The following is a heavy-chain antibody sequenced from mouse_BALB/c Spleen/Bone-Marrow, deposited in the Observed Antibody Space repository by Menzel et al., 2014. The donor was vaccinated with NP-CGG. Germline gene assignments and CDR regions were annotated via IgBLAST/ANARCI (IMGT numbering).Heavy chain of an antibody. V-gene: IGHV1-14*01. J-gene: IGHJ3*01. D-gene: IGHD2-2*01. CDR3: ARVYYGYDGTSSWFAY. CDR1: GYTFTNYV. Sequence: VQLQQPGPELVKPGASVKMSCKASGYTFTNYVMHWVKQKPGQGLEWIGYINPYNDGTKYNEKFKGKATLTSDKSSSTAYMDLSSLTSEDSAVYYCARVYYGYDGTSSWFAYWGQWTLVTVSA. CDR2: INPYNDGT.